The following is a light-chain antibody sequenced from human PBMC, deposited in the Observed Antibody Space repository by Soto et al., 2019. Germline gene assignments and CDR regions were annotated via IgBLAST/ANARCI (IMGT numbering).Light chain of an antibody. CDR1: SGYSNYK. Sequence: QLVLTQPPSASASLGASVTLTCTLSSGYSNYKVDWYQQRPGKGPRFVMRVGTGGIVGSKGDGIPDRFSVLGSGLNRYRTIKNIQEEDESDYHCGADHGSGSNFVVVFGGGTKVTVL. CDR2: VGTGGIVG. J-gene: IGLJ2*01. CDR3: GADHGSGSNFVVV. V-gene: IGLV9-49*01.